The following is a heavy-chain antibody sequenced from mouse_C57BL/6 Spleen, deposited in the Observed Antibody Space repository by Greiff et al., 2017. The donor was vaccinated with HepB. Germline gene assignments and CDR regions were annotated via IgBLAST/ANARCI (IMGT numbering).Heavy chain of an antibody. CDR3: TTRIYAMDY. V-gene: IGHV14-1*01. CDR1: GFNIKDYY. CDR2: IDPEDGDT. Sequence: EVQLQESGAELVRPGASVKLSCTASGFNIKDYYMHWVKQRPEQGLGWIGGIDPEDGDTEYDPKFQGKATITADTSSTTAYLQLSSLTSEDTAVYYCTTRIYAMDYWGQGTSVTVSS. J-gene: IGHJ4*01.